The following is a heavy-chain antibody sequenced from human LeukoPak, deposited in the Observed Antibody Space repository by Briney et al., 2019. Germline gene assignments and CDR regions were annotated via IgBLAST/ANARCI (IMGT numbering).Heavy chain of an antibody. Sequence: GESLKISCKGSGYSFTSYWIGWVRQMPGKGLEWMGIIYPGDSDTRYGPSFQGQVTISADKSISTAYLQWSSLKASDTAMYYCASRRDGYNYPYYFDYWGQGTLVTVSS. J-gene: IGHJ4*02. CDR2: IYPGDSDT. V-gene: IGHV5-51*01. CDR1: GYSFTSYW. D-gene: IGHD5-24*01. CDR3: ASRRDGYNYPYYFDY.